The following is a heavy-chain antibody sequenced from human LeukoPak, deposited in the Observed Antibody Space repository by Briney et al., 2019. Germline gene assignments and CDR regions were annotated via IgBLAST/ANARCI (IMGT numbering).Heavy chain of an antibody. Sequence: AASVKVSCKASGYTFSDYYMHWVRQAPGQGLEWMGRINPNSGDTNYAQKFQGRVTMTRDTSISTAYMELNRVRSDDTAVYYCASFEVGAWGQGTLVTVSS. CDR3: ASFEVGA. V-gene: IGHV1-2*06. J-gene: IGHJ5*02. CDR2: INPNSGDT. CDR1: GYTFSDYY. D-gene: IGHD3-10*01.